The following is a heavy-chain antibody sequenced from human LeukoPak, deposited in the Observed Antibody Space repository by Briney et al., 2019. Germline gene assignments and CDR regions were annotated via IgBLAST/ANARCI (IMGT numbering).Heavy chain of an antibody. CDR1: GSGFSSCA. CDR2: IYPIFGRA. D-gene: IGHD2-15*01. Sequence: ASVKVSCTCSGSGFSSCAFNWMRLPPGPGLEWMGVIYPIFGRANNAQKSQGRVPITTGESTSTAYMELSSLRSEDTAVYYCARGANYCSGDSCYPSWFDPWGQGTLVTVSS. CDR3: ARGANYCSGDSCYPSWFDP. V-gene: IGHV1-69*05. J-gene: IGHJ5*02.